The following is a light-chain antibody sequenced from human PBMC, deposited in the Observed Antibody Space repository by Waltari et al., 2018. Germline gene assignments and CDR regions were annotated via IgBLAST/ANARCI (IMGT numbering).Light chain of an antibody. CDR1: SGPVSTSHY. CDR2: TTN. J-gene: IGLJ3*02. V-gene: IGLV8-61*01. CDR3: VLYMGRGVSV. Sequence: QTVVTQEPSFSVSPGGTVTLTCGLSSGPVSTSHYPTWYQQTPGQAPRTLIYTTNTRSSGVPDRFSGSILGNKAALTITGAQADDECDYFCVLYMGRGVSVFGGGTKLTVL.